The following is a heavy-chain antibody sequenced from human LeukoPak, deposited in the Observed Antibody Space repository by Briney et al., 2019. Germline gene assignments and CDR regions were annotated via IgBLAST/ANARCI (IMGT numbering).Heavy chain of an antibody. CDR2: INHSGGT. J-gene: IGHJ4*02. V-gene: IGHV4-34*01. CDR1: GGSFSGYY. Sequence: PSETLSLTCAVYGGSFSGYYWSWIRQPPGKGLEWIGKINHSGGTDYNPSLKSRVTISVDTSKNQFSLKLSSVTAADTAVYYCAREGKRGYSYGPYFDFWGQGTLVTVSS. CDR3: AREGKRGYSYGPYFDF. D-gene: IGHD5-18*01.